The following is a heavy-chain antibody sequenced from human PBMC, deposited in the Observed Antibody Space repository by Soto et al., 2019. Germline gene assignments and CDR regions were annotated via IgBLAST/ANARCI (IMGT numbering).Heavy chain of an antibody. Sequence: EVQLLESGGGLVLPGGSLRLSCAASGLTFSSYAMTWVRQAPGKGLEWVSSISGSGGSTYYADSVKGRFTISRDNCKNTLYLQMSSLRAEDTAVYYCAEGGYSYRGYFDYWGQGTLVTVSS. V-gene: IGHV3-23*01. D-gene: IGHD5-18*01. CDR2: ISGSGGST. J-gene: IGHJ4*02. CDR3: AEGGYSYRGYFDY. CDR1: GLTFSSYA.